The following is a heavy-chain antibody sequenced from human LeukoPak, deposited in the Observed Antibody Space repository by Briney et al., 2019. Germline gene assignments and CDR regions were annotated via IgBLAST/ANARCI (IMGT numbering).Heavy chain of an antibody. J-gene: IGHJ4*02. CDR2: IYTSGST. D-gene: IGHD4-23*01. CDR3: ARDIKTTVVTPSLRDY. Sequence: SETLSLTCTVSGGSISSYYWSWIRQPAGKGLEWIGRIYTSGSTNYNPSLKSRVTISVDTSKNQFSLKLSSVTAADTAVYYCARDIKTTVVTPSLRDYWGQGTLVTVSS. V-gene: IGHV4-4*07. CDR1: GGSISSYY.